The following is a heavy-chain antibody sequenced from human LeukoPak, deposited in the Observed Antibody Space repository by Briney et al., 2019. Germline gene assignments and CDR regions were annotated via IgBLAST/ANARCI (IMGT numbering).Heavy chain of an antibody. CDR2: ISSGSHHK. CDR1: GFTISRFS. D-gene: IGHD6-13*01. Sequence: PGGSLRLSCAGSGFTISRFSMIWVRQAPGKGLEWVASISSGSHHKYHADSLKGRFTISRDNDKNSLFLQMNSLRAEDTALYYCATRLTADSYEASDIWGQGTMVTVSS. V-gene: IGHV3-21*06. J-gene: IGHJ3*02. CDR3: ATRLTADSYEASDI.